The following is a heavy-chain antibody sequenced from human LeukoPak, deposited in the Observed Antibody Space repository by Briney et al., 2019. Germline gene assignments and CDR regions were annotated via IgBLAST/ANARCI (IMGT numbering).Heavy chain of an antibody. CDR3: VTYRQVMLPFES. V-gene: IGHV3-21*04. CDR1: GFTFSSYS. CDR2: ISSSSSYM. J-gene: IGHJ4*02. D-gene: IGHD5-18*01. Sequence: GGSLRLSCAASGFTFSSYSMNWVRQAPGKGLEWVSSISSSSSYMYYADSVRGRFTISRDNSRSTLFLQMNSLRAEDTAIYYCVTYRQVMLPFESWGQGTLVTVSS.